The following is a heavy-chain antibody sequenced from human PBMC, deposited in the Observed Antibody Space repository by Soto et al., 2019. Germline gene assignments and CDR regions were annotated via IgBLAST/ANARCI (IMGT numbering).Heavy chain of an antibody. CDR1: GFTFSSYG. Sequence: QVQLVESGGGVVQPGRSLRLSCAASGFTFSSYGMHWVRQAPGKGLEWVAVIWYDGSNKYYADSVKGRFTISRDNSKNTLYLQMNSLRAEDTAVYYCAREGYEGYYFDYWGQGTLVTVFS. CDR2: IWYDGSNK. CDR3: AREGYEGYYFDY. J-gene: IGHJ4*02. D-gene: IGHD2-2*01. V-gene: IGHV3-33*01.